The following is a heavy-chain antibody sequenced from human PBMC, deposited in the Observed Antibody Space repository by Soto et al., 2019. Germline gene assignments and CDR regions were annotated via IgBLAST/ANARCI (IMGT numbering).Heavy chain of an antibody. V-gene: IGHV3-74*01. D-gene: IGHD1-26*01. CDR2: INSEVSGT. CDR1: GFTFSSYC. J-gene: IGHJ3*02. Sequence: PWGPLRLPCAASGFTFSSYCMSRVRQPPGKGLLRVSSINSEVSGTRYADSAKGGLTISRDNAKNTLDLQMNSLRAEDTAVYYCARELRRGSYYIVRGDACDIWGQGTMVIV. CDR3: ARELRRGSYYIVRGDACDI.